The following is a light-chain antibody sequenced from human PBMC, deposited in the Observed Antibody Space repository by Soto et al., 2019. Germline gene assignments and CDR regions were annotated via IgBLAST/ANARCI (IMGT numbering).Light chain of an antibody. J-gene: IGLJ1*01. CDR2: EVS. V-gene: IGLV2-14*01. CDR3: SSYTSSSTLV. Sequence: QSALTQPASVSGSPGQSITISCTGTSSDVGGYNYVSWYQQHPGKAPKLMLYEVSNRPSGVSNRFSGSKSGNTASLTISGLQADDEADYYCSSYTSSSTLVFGTGTKLTVL. CDR1: SSDVGGYNY.